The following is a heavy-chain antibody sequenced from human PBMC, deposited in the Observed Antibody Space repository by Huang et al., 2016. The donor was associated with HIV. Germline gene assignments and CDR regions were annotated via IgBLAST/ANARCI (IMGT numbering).Heavy chain of an antibody. CDR2: INHLGSP. J-gene: IGHJ5*02. CDR1: GGSLSGDY. V-gene: IGHV4-34*02. CDR3: ARDATKNPRGWFDP. Sequence: QVHLQQWGAGLLKSAETLSLTCAVYGGSLSGDYWSWLRQTPGKGLEWIGEINHLGSPHYNPSLKSRVSISMDGSKKQFSLKLMSISDADTAVYFCARDATKNPRGWFDPWGQGTLVTVSS. D-gene: IGHD3-10*01.